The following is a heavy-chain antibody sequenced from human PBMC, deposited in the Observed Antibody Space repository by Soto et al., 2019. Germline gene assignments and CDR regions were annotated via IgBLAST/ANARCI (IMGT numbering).Heavy chain of an antibody. D-gene: IGHD1-1*01. CDR2: INPSGGST. CDR3: ARDTVEMARKLDHAFDI. CDR1: GYTFTSYY. V-gene: IGHV1-46*01. J-gene: IGHJ3*02. Sequence: QVQLVQSGAEVKKPGASVKVSCKASGYTFTSYYMHLVRQAPGQGLEWMGIINPSGGSTSYAQKFQGRVTMTRDTSTSTVYMELSSLRSEDTAVYYCARDTVEMARKLDHAFDIWGQGTMVTVSS.